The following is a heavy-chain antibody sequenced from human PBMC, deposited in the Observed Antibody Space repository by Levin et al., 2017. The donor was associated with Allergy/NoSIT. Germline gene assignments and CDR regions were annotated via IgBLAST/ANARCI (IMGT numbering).Heavy chain of an antibody. CDR1: GFTFSSYA. CDR2: ISGSGGST. V-gene: IGHV3-23*01. Sequence: ETLSLTCAASGFTFSSYAMSWVRQAPGKGLEWVSAISGSGGSTYYADSVKGRFTISRDNSKNTLYLQMNSLRAEDTAVYYCAKVPLYCSGGSCYPGGHDYWGQGTLVTVSS. CDR3: AKVPLYCSGGSCYPGGHDY. D-gene: IGHD2-15*01. J-gene: IGHJ4*02.